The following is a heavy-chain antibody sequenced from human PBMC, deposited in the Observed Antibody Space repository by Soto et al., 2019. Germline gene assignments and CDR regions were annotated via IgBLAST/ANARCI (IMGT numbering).Heavy chain of an antibody. CDR1: GYTFTSYG. V-gene: IGHV1-18*01. CDR3: ARDLLSYDFWSGYLNHYYYYGMDV. Sequence: GASVKVSCKASGYTFTSYGISWVRQAPGQGLEWMGWISAYNGNTNYAQKLQGRVTMTTDTSTSTAYMELRSLRSDDTAVYYCARDLLSYDFWSGYLNHYYYYGMDVWGQGTTVTVSS. CDR2: ISAYNGNT. D-gene: IGHD3-3*01. J-gene: IGHJ6*02.